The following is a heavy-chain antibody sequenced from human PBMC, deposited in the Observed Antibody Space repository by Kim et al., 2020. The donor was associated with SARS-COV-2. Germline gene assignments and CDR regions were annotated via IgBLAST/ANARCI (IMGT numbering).Heavy chain of an antibody. J-gene: IGHJ3*02. Sequence: GESLKISCQDSGYSFSTYWIGWVRQMPGKGLEWMGIIYPGDSDTRYSPSFQGQVTISADKSISTAYLQWSSLKASDTAMYYCARLRGSGNQPRFAAFDIWGQGTMVTVSS. CDR1: GYSFSTYW. V-gene: IGHV5-51*01. CDR2: IYPGDSDT. CDR3: ARLRGSGNQPRFAAFDI. D-gene: IGHD3-10*01.